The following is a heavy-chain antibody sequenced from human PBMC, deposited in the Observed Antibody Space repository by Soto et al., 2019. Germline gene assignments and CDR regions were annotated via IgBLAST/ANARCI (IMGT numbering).Heavy chain of an antibody. Sequence: SVKVSCKASGFTFTSSAMQWVRQARGQRLEWIGWIVVGSGNTNYAQKFQERVTITRDSSTSTVFMELSSLRSADTAVYYCARGGHIAVVTDSFDSWDQGTLVTGSS. CDR2: IVVGSGNT. CDR3: ARGGHIAVVTDSFDS. D-gene: IGHD2-21*02. V-gene: IGHV1-58*02. CDR1: GFTFTSSA. J-gene: IGHJ4*02.